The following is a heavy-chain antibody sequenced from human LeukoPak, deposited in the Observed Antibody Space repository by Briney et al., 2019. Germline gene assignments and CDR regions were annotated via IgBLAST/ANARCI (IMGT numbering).Heavy chain of an antibody. D-gene: IGHD1-26*01. CDR3: AKRPVGAQGGY. CDR2: INPSGGST. J-gene: IGHJ4*02. V-gene: IGHV1-46*01. CDR1: GYTFTSYY. Sequence: GASVKVSCKASGYTFTSYYMHWVRQAPGQGLEWMGIINPSGGSTSYAQKFQGRVTMTRDTSTSTVYMELSSLRSEDTAVYYCAKRPVGAQGGYWGQGTLVTVSS.